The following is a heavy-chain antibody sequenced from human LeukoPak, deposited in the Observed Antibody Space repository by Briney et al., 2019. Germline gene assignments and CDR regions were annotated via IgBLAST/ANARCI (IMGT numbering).Heavy chain of an antibody. CDR1: GYSINSGYN. V-gene: IGHV4-38-2*02. CDR3: ARHQRGNSDAFDI. J-gene: IGHJ3*02. CDR2: IYYSGRT. D-gene: IGHD4-23*01. Sequence: PSETLSLTCTVSGYSINSGYNWGWIRQPPGKGLEWFGYIYYSGRTNYNPSLKSRVTISVDTSKNHFSLKLSSVTAADTAVYYCARHQRGNSDAFDIWGQGTMVTVSS.